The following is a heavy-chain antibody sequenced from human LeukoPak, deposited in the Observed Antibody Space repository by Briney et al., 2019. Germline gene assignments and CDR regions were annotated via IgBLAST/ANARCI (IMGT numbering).Heavy chain of an antibody. D-gene: IGHD3-3*01. CDR2: IVPIFGTA. J-gene: IGHJ5*02. CDR1: GGTFSSYA. CDR3: ASQYDFWSGYPKSNWFDP. V-gene: IGHV1-69*13. Sequence: ASVKVSCKASGGTFSSYAISWVRQAPGQGLEWMGGIVPIFGTANYAQKFQGRVTITADESTSTAYMELSSLRSEDTAVYYCASQYDFWSGYPKSNWFDPWGQGTLVTVSS.